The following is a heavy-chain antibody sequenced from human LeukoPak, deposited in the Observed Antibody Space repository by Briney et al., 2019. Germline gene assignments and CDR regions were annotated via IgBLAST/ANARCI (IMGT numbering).Heavy chain of an antibody. D-gene: IGHD3-3*01. CDR2: IIPIFGTA. Sequence: AASVKVSCKASGGTFSSYAISWVRQAPGQGLEWMGGIIPIFGTANYAQKFQGRVTITTDESTSTAYMELSSLRSEDTAVYYCAKRDDFWKGPIDYWGQGTLVTVSS. J-gene: IGHJ4*02. CDR3: AKRDDFWKGPIDY. CDR1: GGTFSSYA. V-gene: IGHV1-69*05.